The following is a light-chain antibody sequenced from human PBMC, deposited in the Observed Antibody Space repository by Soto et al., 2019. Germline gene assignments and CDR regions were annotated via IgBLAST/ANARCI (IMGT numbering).Light chain of an antibody. J-gene: IGKJ1*01. Sequence: DIQMTQSPSSLSASVGDRVTITCRASQGIRNDLGWYQQKPGKAPKRLIYVATSLQSGVPSTFSGSGSRTEFTLTIIILQPEDFATYFCLQDDSYARTFCQGTKEEI. CDR1: QGIRND. V-gene: IGKV1-17*01. CDR2: VAT. CDR3: LQDDSYART.